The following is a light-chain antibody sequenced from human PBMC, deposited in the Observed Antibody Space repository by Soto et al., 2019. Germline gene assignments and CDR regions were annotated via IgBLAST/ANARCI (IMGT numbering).Light chain of an antibody. CDR1: SSDVGSYNL. Sequence: QSALTQPASVSGSPGQSITISCTGTSSDVGSYNLVSWYQQHPGKAPKLMIYEGSKRPSGVSNRFSGSKSGNTASLTISGLQAEDEADYYCRSYAGSSTLVFGGGTKVTVL. J-gene: IGLJ2*01. CDR2: EGS. V-gene: IGLV2-23*01. CDR3: RSYAGSSTLV.